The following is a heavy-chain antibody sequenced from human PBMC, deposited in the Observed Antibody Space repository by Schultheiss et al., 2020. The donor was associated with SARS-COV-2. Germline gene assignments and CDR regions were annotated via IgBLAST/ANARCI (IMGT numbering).Heavy chain of an antibody. CDR2: IYYSGST. J-gene: IGHJ3*02. CDR3: ARGRWEGAFDI. D-gene: IGHD1-26*01. CDR1: GGSISSGGYY. V-gene: IGHV4-31*03. Sequence: LRLSCTVSGGSISSGGYYWSWIRQHPGKGLEWIGYIYYSGSTYYNPSLKSRVTISVDTSKNQFSLKLSSVTAADTAVYYCARGRWEGAFDIWGQGTTVTVSS.